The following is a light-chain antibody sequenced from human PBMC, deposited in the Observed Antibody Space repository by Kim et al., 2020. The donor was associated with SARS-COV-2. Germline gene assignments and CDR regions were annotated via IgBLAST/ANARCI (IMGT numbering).Light chain of an antibody. V-gene: IGKV1-39*01. CDR2: AAS. CDR1: QSISSY. J-gene: IGKJ2*01. Sequence: SASVGDRVTIPCRASQSISSYLNWYQQKPGKAPKLLIYAASSLQSGVPSRFSGSRSGTDFTLTISSLQPEDFATYYCQQSYSTPYTFGQGTKLEIK. CDR3: QQSYSTPYT.